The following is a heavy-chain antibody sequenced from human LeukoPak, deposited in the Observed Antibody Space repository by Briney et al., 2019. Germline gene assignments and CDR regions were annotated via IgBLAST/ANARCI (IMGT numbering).Heavy chain of an antibody. CDR3: ARVAARGGNDYGMDV. Sequence: SQTLSLTCTVSGGSISSGGYYWTWIRQHPGKGLEWIGYIYYSGGTYYNPSLKSRVTISVDTSKNQFSLKLTSVTAADTAVYYCARVAARGGNDYGMDVWGQGTTVTVSS. CDR2: IYYSGGT. CDR1: GGSISSGGYY. J-gene: IGHJ6*02. V-gene: IGHV4-31*03. D-gene: IGHD6-6*01.